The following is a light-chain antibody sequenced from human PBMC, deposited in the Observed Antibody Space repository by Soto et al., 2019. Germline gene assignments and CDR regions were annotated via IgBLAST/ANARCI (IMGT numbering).Light chain of an antibody. J-gene: IGKJ5*01. Sequence: DIPMTQSPSTLSASVGDRVTITCRASQSISSWLAWYQQKPGKAPKLLIYDASSLESGVPSRFSGSGSGTEFTLTISSLQPDDFATYYCQQLNSYPVTFGQVTRLEIK. CDR2: DAS. V-gene: IGKV1-5*01. CDR1: QSISSW. CDR3: QQLNSYPVT.